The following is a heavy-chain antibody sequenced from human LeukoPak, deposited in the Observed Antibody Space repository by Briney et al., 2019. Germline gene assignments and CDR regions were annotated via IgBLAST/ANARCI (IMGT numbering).Heavy chain of an antibody. D-gene: IGHD1-26*01. CDR3: ARGERGPIWFDP. Sequence: ASVKVTCKASGYTFTGYFIHWVRQTPGQGLEWMGWINPNSDFTNYAQKFQGRVTMTRDTSISTAYMELSRLRSDDTAVYYCARGERGPIWFDPWGQGTLVTVSS. CDR1: GYTFTGYF. V-gene: IGHV1-2*02. J-gene: IGHJ5*02. CDR2: INPNSDFT.